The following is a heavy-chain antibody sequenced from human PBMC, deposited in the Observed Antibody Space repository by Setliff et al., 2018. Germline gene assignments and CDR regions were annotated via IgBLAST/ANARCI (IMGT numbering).Heavy chain of an antibody. CDR2: IHASGSP. CDR1: GGSITRGSFY. Sequence: LSLTCTVSGGSITRGSFYWSWIRQSDGKRLEWIGRIHASGSPNYNPSLKSRVTISLDPSANQFSLNLSSVTAADTAVYYCARVDFTMIQGVLGLWGQGTLVTVSS. D-gene: IGHD3-10*01. J-gene: IGHJ1*01. V-gene: IGHV4-61*02. CDR3: ARVDFTMIQGVLGL.